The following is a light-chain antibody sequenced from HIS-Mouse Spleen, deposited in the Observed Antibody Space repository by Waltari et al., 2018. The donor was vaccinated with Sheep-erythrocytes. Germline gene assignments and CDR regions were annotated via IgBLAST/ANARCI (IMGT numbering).Light chain of an antibody. J-gene: IGKJ1*01. CDR2: AAS. Sequence: DSQMTQSPSSLSASVGDRVTITCRASQSISSYLNWYQQKPGKAPKLLSYAASSLQSGVPSRFSGSGSGTDFTLTISSLQPEDCATDYCQQSYSTPWTFGQGTKVEIK. CDR3: QQSYSTPWT. CDR1: QSISSY. V-gene: IGKV1-39*01.